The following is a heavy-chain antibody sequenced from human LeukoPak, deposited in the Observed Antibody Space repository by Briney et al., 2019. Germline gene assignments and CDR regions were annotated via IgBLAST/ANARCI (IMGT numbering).Heavy chain of an antibody. V-gene: IGHV3-21*01. J-gene: IGHJ3*02. CDR3: ARDRKGVWYYYDSSGSGPDAFDI. CDR1: GFTFSNYN. D-gene: IGHD3-22*01. Sequence: GGSLRLSCAAPGFTFSNYNMNWVRQAPGKSLEWVSSITSTSTYTFYADSVKGRFIISRDNAENSLYLEMHSLRAEDTAVYYCARDRKGVWYYYDSSGSGPDAFDIWGQGTMVTVSS. CDR2: ITSTSTYT.